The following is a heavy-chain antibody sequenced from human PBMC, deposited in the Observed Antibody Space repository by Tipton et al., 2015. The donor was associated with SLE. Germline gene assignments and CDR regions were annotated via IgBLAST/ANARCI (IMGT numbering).Heavy chain of an antibody. CDR3: ARDLGTEFDY. CDR1: GGSISSGSYY. D-gene: IGHD6-13*01. Sequence: SLTCTVSGGSISSGSYYWSWIRQPAGKGLEWIGHIYTSGSTNYNPSLKSRVTMSVDTSKIQFSLKLSSVTAADTAVYYCARDLGTEFDYWGQGTLVTVSS. J-gene: IGHJ4*02. V-gene: IGHV4-61*09. CDR2: IYTSGST.